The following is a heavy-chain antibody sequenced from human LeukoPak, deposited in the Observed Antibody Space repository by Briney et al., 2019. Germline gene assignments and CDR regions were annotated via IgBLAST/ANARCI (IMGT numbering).Heavy chain of an antibody. D-gene: IGHD6-13*01. CDR2: ISSNGGST. CDR3: ARGTSSSWNMGYYFDY. Sequence: AGGSLRLSCAASGFTFSSYAMHWVRQAPGKGLEYVSAISSNGGSTYYANSVKGRFTISRDNSKNTLYLQMGSLRAEDMAVYYCARGTSSSWNMGYYFDYWGQGTLVTVSS. V-gene: IGHV3-64*01. CDR1: GFTFSSYA. J-gene: IGHJ4*02.